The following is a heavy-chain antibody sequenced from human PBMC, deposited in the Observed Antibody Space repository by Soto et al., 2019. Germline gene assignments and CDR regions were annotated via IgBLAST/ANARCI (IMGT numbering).Heavy chain of an antibody. Sequence: GASVKVSCKASGYTLTAHYIHWVRQALGQGFEWMGRINPNSGDTSYAQRLQGRVTMIRDTSINTVFMELSSLRSDDTALYYCARVSRAVGASATYDFWAQGTLVTVSS. V-gene: IGHV1-2*02. J-gene: IGHJ4*02. CDR1: GYTLTAHY. CDR3: ARVSRAVGASATYDF. D-gene: IGHD1-26*01. CDR2: INPNSGDT.